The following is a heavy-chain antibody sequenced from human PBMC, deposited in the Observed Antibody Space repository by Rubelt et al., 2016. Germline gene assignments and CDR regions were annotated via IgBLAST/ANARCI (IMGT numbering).Heavy chain of an antibody. CDR3: ARDGAFPLGSGFEKRSDY. CDR1: GYTFTSYG. D-gene: IGHD3-10*01. Sequence: QVQLVQSGSELKKPGASVKVSCKASGYTFTSYGISWVRQAPGQGLEWMGWISAYNGNTNYAQKRQGSVTMTTDTSTSRAYMELRSLRSDDTAVYYGARDGAFPLGSGFEKRSDYWGQGTLVTVSS. J-gene: IGHJ4*02. CDR2: ISAYNGNT. V-gene: IGHV1-18*01.